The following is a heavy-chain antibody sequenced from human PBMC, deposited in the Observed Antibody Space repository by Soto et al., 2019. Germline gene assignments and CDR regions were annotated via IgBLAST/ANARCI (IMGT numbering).Heavy chain of an antibody. J-gene: IGHJ6*02. V-gene: IGHV4-34*01. CDR1: GGSFSGYY. Sequence: LSLTCAVYGGSFSGYYWSWIRQPPGKGLEWIGEINHSGSTNYNPSLKSRVTISVDTSKNQFSLKLSSVTAADTAVYYCARSKDIVVVPAATGGLIYYYYGMDVWGQGTTVTVSS. D-gene: IGHD2-2*01. CDR3: ARSKDIVVVPAATGGLIYYYYGMDV. CDR2: INHSGST.